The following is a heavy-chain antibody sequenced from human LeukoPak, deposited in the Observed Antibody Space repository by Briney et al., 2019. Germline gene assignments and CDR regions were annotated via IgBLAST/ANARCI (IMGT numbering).Heavy chain of an antibody. CDR3: AREILTGYAFDI. D-gene: IGHD7-27*01. Sequence: PGGSLRLSCAASGFTFSTYAMHWVRQAPGKGLEWVAFISYDGTNKYCADSVKGRFTISRDNSKSTLYLQMNSLRAEDTALYYCAREILTGYAFDIWGQGTMVTVSS. V-gene: IGHV3-30-3*01. J-gene: IGHJ3*02. CDR2: ISYDGTNK. CDR1: GFTFSTYA.